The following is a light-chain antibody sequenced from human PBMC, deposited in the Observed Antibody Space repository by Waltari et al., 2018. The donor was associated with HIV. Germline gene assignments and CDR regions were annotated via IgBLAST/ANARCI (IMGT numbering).Light chain of an antibody. V-gene: IGKV3-15*01. Sequence: EIVMTQSPATLSVSPGVRATLSCRASQSVSTNLAWYQQRPGQAPRLLIYAAATRATGVPGRFSGSGSGTEFTLTISSLQSEDFAVYFCQQYNDWHPYTFGQGTKLEI. CDR3: QQYNDWHPYT. CDR1: QSVSTN. J-gene: IGKJ2*01. CDR2: AAA.